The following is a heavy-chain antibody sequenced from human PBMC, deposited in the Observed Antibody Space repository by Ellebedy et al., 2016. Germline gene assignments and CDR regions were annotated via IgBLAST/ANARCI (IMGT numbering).Heavy chain of an antibody. J-gene: IGHJ6*03. D-gene: IGHD6-13*01. CDR1: GGSISSSIYY. CDR3: ARVKQQLVPMQGGLRSYYYYYMDV. V-gene: IGHV4-39*07. CDR2: IYYSGST. Sequence: SETLSLXCTVSGGSISSSIYYWGWIRQPPGKGLECIGSIYYSGSTYYNPSLKSRVTISVDTSKNQFSLKLSSVTAADTAVYYCARVKQQLVPMQGGLRSYYYYYMDVWGKGTTVTVSS.